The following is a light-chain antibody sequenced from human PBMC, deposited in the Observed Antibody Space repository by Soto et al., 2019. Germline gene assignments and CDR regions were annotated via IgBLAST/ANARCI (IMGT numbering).Light chain of an antibody. CDR2: KAS. CDR1: ESISSW. J-gene: IGKJ4*01. Sequence: DIQMTQSPSTLSASVGDRVTITCRASESISSWLAWYQQKPGKAPKLLIYKASSLESGVPSRFTGSGSGTEFTLTISSRQPDDFATYYCQQYSRFSLTFGGGTKVEIK. V-gene: IGKV1-5*03. CDR3: QQYSRFSLT.